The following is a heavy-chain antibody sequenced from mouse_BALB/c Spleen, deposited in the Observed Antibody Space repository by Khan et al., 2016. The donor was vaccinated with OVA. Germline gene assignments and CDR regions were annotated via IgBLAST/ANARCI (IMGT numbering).Heavy chain of an antibody. Sequence: QVQLQQSGAELAKPGASVKMSCKASGYTFINYWILWVKQRPGQGLEWIGYINPSTAYTEYNQNFKDKATLTADKSSRTAYMQLSSLTSEDSAVYYCARRGQRWDFDYWGQGTTLTVSS. CDR3: ARRGQRWDFDY. J-gene: IGHJ2*01. CDR1: GYTFINYW. CDR2: INPSTAYT. V-gene: IGHV1-7*01. D-gene: IGHD1-1*01.